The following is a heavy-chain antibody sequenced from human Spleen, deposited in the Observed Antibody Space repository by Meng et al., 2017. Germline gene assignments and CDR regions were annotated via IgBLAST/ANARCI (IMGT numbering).Heavy chain of an antibody. CDR1: GYTFTGYY. D-gene: IGHD3-10*01. CDR2: INPNSGGT. J-gene: IGHJ4*02. Sequence: ASVKVSCKASGYTFTGYYMHWVRQAPGQGLEWMGRINPNSGGTNYAQKFQGRVTMTRDTSINTAYMELSSLRSEDTAVYYCARGVSYYGSGSYEDYWGQGTLVTVSS. V-gene: IGHV1-2*06. CDR3: ARGVSYYGSGSYEDY.